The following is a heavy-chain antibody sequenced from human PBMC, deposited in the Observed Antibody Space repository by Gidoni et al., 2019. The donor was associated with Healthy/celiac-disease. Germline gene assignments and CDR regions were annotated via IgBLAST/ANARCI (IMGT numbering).Heavy chain of an antibody. CDR3: ARVRDTMVDNWFDP. CDR2: IWYDGSNK. Sequence: QVQLVESGGGVVQPGRSLRLSCAASGFTFSSYGMHWVRQAPGKGLEWVAVIWYDGSNKYYADSVKGRFTISRDNSKNTLYLQMNSLRAEDTAVYYCARVRDTMVDNWFDPWGQGTLVTVSS. D-gene: IGHD3-10*01. CDR1: GFTFSSYG. V-gene: IGHV3-33*01. J-gene: IGHJ5*02.